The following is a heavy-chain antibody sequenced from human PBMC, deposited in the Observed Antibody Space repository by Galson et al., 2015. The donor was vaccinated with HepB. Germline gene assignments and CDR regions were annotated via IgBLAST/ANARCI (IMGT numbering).Heavy chain of an antibody. J-gene: IGHJ1*01. Sequence: SVKVSCKASGFTFTSSAVQWVRQARGQRLEWIGWIVVGSGNTNYAQKFQERVTITRDMSTSTAYMELSSLKASDTAMYYCARQYSGYDRGYFQHWGQGTLVTVSS. V-gene: IGHV1-58*01. CDR3: ARQYSGYDRGYFQH. CDR2: IVVGSGNT. CDR1: GFTFTSSA. D-gene: IGHD5-12*01.